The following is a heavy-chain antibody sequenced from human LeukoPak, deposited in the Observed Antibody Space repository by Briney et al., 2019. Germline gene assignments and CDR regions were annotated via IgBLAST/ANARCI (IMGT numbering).Heavy chain of an antibody. Sequence: SETLSLTCTISGGSISSYYWSWIRQPAGKGLEWIGRIYTSGSTNYNPSLKSRVTMSVDTSKNQFSLKLSSVTAADTAVYYCARDEPTNYYYGMDVWGQGTRVTVSS. CDR3: ARDEPTNYYYGMDV. D-gene: IGHD1-14*01. CDR2: IYTSGST. CDR1: GGSISSYY. J-gene: IGHJ6*02. V-gene: IGHV4-4*07.